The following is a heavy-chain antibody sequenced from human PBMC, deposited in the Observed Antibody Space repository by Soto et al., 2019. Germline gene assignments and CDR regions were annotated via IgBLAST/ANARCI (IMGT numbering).Heavy chain of an antibody. D-gene: IGHD5-18*01. Sequence: LRLSCAASGFTFDDYTMHWVRQAPGKGLEWVSLISWDGGSTYYADSVKGRFTISRDNSKNSLYLRMNSLRTEDTALYYCAKDGGSGAMVTYYGMDVWGQGTTVTVSS. CDR2: ISWDGGST. V-gene: IGHV3-43*01. CDR1: GFTFDDYT. J-gene: IGHJ6*02. CDR3: AKDGGSGAMVTYYGMDV.